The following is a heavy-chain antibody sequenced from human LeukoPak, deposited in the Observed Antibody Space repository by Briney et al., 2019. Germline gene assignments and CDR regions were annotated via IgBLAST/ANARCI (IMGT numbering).Heavy chain of an antibody. CDR2: IYSGGST. CDR3: ARVNYDFWSGSSYYFDY. V-gene: IGHV3-53*01. J-gene: IGHJ4*02. Sequence: GGSLRLSCAASGFTVSSSYMSWVRQAPGKGLEWVSVIYSGGSTYYADSVKGRFTISRDNSKNTLYLQMNSLRAEDTAVYYCARVNYDFWSGSSYYFDYWGQGTLVTVSS. CDR1: GFTVSSSY. D-gene: IGHD3-3*01.